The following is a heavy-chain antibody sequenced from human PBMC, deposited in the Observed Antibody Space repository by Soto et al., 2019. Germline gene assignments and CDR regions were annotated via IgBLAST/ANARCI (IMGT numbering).Heavy chain of an antibody. CDR2: IVVGSGNT. CDR1: GFTFTSSA. J-gene: IGHJ6*02. D-gene: IGHD3-3*01. CDR3: VAALPFLNYDFWSGYPKGMDV. Sequence: GASVKVSCKASGFTFTSSAVQWVRQARGQRLEWIGWIVVGSGNTNYAQKFQERVTITRDMSTSTAYMELSSLRSEDTAVYYCVAALPFLNYDFWSGYPKGMDVWGQGTTVTVSS. V-gene: IGHV1-58*01.